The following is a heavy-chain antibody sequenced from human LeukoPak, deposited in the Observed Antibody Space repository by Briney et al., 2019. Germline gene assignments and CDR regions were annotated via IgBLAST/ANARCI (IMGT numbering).Heavy chain of an antibody. V-gene: IGHV1-18*01. CDR2: ISAYNGNT. D-gene: IGHD2-2*01. CDR1: GYTFTSYG. Sequence: ASVKVSCKASGYTFTSYGISWVRQAPGQGLEWKGWISAYNGNTNYAQKLQGRVTMTTDTSTSTAYMELRSLRSDDTAVYYCARGAYCSSTSCHLQNWFDPWGQGTLVTVSS. CDR3: ARGAYCSSTSCHLQNWFDP. J-gene: IGHJ5*02.